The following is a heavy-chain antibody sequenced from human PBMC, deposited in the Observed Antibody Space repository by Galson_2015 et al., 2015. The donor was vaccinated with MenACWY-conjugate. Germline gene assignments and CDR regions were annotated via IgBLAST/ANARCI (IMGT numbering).Heavy chain of an antibody. Sequence: SLRLSCAASGFSISSTYMSWVRQAPRGGLEWVSIIYSGGSTYYADSVKGRFTISRDNSKNTLYLQMNSLRAEDTALYYCALDTHSSSRNDHWGQGTLVTVSS. J-gene: IGHJ4*02. CDR3: ALDTHSSSRNDH. V-gene: IGHV3-53*01. D-gene: IGHD2-2*01. CDR2: IYSGGST. CDR1: GFSISSTY.